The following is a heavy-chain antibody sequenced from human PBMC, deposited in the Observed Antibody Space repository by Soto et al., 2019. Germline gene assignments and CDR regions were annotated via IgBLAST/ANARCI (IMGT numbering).Heavy chain of an antibody. CDR2: IYYSAST. D-gene: IGHD5-18*01. CDR3: ARDRGYNYVDY. J-gene: IGHJ4*02. Sequence: QVQLQESGPGLVKPSETLSLTCSVSGGSITNYHWTWIRQPPGKGLEWIGNIYYSASTNYNPSLKSRVPISVDTSKNQFSLTLSSVTAADTAVYYCARDRGYNYVDYWGQGTLVTVSS. V-gene: IGHV4-59*01. CDR1: GGSITNYH.